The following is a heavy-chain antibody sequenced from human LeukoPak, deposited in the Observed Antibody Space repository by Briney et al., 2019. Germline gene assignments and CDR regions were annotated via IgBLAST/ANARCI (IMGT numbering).Heavy chain of an antibody. V-gene: IGHV3-53*04. CDR3: AIMKGIAAASLDY. Sequence: GGSLRLSCAASGFTFSTYWMHWVRQAPGKGLEWVSVIYSGGSTYYADSVKGRFTISRHNSKNTLYLQMNSLRAEDTAVYYCAIMKGIAAASLDYWGQGTLVTVSS. CDR2: IYSGGST. D-gene: IGHD6-13*01. J-gene: IGHJ4*02. CDR1: GFTFSTYW.